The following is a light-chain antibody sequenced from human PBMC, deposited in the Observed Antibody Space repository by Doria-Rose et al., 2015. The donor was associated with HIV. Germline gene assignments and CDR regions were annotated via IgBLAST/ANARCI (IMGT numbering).Light chain of an antibody. CDR2: EAN. Sequence: IQMTQSPSTLSASVGDSVTITCRASQIISSWVAWYQQTPGKGPKLLIYEANSLESGVPSRFSGGGSGTEFTLTISSLQPDDFATYYCQQYKSDSWTFGQGTKVEIK. V-gene: IGKV1-5*01. CDR1: QIISSW. J-gene: IGKJ1*01. CDR3: QQYKSDSWT.